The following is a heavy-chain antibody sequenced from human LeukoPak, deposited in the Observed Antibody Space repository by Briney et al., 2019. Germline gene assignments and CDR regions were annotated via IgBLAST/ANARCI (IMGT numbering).Heavy chain of an antibody. CDR2: IYYSGST. CDR3: ARHSPISTAMARDWFDP. CDR1: GGSISSYY. D-gene: IGHD5-18*01. J-gene: IGHJ5*02. Sequence: SETLSLTCTVSGGSISSYYWSWIRQPPGKGLEWIGYIYYSGSTNYNPSLKSRVTISVDTSKNQFSPKLSSVTAADTAVYYCARHSPISTAMARDWFDPWGQGTLVTVSS. V-gene: IGHV4-59*08.